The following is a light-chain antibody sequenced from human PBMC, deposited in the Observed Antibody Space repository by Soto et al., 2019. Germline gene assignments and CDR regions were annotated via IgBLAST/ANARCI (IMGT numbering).Light chain of an antibody. Sequence: EIVMTQSPATLSVSPGETASLSCRASQSAGNFLAWYQQKPGQAPRLLIYGASTRATGIPARFSGSGSGTEFTLTISSLQSEDFAVYYCQQYNNWPPTFGQGTRLEIK. V-gene: IGKV3-15*01. CDR2: GAS. CDR1: QSAGNF. CDR3: QQYNNWPPT. J-gene: IGKJ5*01.